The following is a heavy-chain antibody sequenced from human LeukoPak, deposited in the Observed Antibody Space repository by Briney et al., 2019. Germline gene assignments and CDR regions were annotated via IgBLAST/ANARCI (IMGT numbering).Heavy chain of an antibody. CDR1: GGSISSYS. D-gene: IGHD5-12*01. CDR3: AREWHHVFDY. J-gene: IGHJ4*02. CDR2: ISPRESR. V-gene: IGHV4-4*07. Sequence: NPSETLSLTCTVSGGSISSYSWSWMRQPAGKGLEWIGRISPRESRNYNPSLKSRVIMSVGKSKNQFSLKLRSVTAADTAVYYCAREWHHVFDYWGQGNLVTVSS.